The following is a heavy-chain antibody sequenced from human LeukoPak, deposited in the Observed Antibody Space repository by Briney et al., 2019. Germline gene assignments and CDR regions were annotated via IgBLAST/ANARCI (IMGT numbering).Heavy chain of an antibody. CDR1: GGSISSSSYY. CDR2: IYHSGST. V-gene: IGHV4-39*01. J-gene: IGHJ4*02. CDR3: ARLSDTVVVPDPPRFDY. D-gene: IGHD2-2*01. Sequence: SETLSLTCTVSGGSISSSSYYWGWIRQPPGKGLEWIGSIYHSGSTYYNPSLKSRVTISVDTSKNQFSLKLSSVTAADTAVYYCARLSDTVVVPDPPRFDYWGQGTLVTVSS.